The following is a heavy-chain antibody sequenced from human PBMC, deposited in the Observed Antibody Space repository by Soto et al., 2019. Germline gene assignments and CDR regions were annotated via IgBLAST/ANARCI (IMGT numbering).Heavy chain of an antibody. J-gene: IGHJ3*02. CDR1: SGSTERTCYL. V-gene: IGHV4-31*02. Sequence: SLTRFISSGSTERTCYLPTSICQHPGKGLEWIGYIYYSGSTYYNPSLKSRVTISVDTSKNQFSLKLSSVTAADTAVYYCARVGLETGRNDYGDRNAFDIWGQGTMVTVSS. CDR2: IYYSGST. CDR3: ARVGLETGRNDYGDRNAFDI. D-gene: IGHD4-17*01.